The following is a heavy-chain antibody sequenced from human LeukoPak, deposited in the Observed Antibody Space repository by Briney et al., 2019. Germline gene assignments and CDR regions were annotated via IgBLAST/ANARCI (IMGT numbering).Heavy chain of an antibody. J-gene: IGHJ5*02. D-gene: IGHD2-2*02. CDR1: RGTSSSYT. CDR2: IIPILGIA. Sequence: SVKVSCTASRGTSSSYTISSVRQSPGPGVEWMGRIIPILGIANYAQNLQGRVTITADKSTRTAYMELSSLRSEDTGVYYCARDPYCSSTSCYKWFDPWGQGTLVTVSS. V-gene: IGHV1-69*04. CDR3: ARDPYCSSTSCYKWFDP.